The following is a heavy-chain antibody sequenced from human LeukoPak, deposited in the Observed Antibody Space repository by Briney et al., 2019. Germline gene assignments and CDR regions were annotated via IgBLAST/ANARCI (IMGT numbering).Heavy chain of an antibody. D-gene: IGHD3-3*01. J-gene: IGHJ6*02. CDR2: INSDGGST. Sequence: GGSLRLSCAASGFTFSSYWMHWVRQAPGKGLVWVSRINSDGGSTSYADSVKGRFTISRDNAKNTLYLQMNSLRAEDTAVYYCAHTRGGRYYDFWSGHYYYYGMDVWGQGTTVTVSS. CDR1: GFTFSSYW. V-gene: IGHV3-74*01. CDR3: AHTRGGRYYDFWSGHYYYYGMDV.